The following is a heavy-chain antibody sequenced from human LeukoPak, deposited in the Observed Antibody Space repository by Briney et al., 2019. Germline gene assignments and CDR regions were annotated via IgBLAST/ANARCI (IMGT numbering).Heavy chain of an antibody. D-gene: IGHD2-21*01. Sequence: GGSLRLSCAASGFSFGSYWMSWVRQAPGKGLEWVANIKQDGSEKYYVDSVKGRLTISRDNAKNSLHLQMNSLRAEDTAVYYCAKYCGGDCDQGAFDIWGQGTMVTVSS. CDR3: AKYCGGDCDQGAFDI. J-gene: IGHJ3*02. V-gene: IGHV3-7*01. CDR1: GFSFGSYW. CDR2: IKQDGSEK.